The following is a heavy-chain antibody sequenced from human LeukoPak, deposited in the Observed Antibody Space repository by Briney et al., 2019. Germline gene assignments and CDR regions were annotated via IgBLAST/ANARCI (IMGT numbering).Heavy chain of an antibody. CDR3: ARVRGYSYGSYYYGMDV. CDR2: INHSGST. J-gene: IGHJ6*02. D-gene: IGHD5-18*01. V-gene: IGHV4-34*01. CDR1: GGSFSGYY. Sequence: KPSETLSLTCAVYGGSFSGYYWSWIRQPPGKGLEWIGEINHSGSTNYNPSLKSRVTISVDTSKNQFSLKLSSVTAADTAVYYCARVRGYSYGSYYYGMDVWGQGTTVTVSS.